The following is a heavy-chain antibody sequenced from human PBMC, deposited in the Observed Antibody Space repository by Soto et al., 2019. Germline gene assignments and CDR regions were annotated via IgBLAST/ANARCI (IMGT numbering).Heavy chain of an antibody. J-gene: IGHJ4*02. CDR2: MHSRGIT. V-gene: IGHV4-39*06. Sequence: SETLSLTCAVSGGSISSSSYFWGWIRQPPGKGLEWIGCMHSRGITYYNPSLKSRVTISVDRSKNQFTLQLTSVTVADTAVYYCATSYGNAWYTYWGQGTQVTVSS. D-gene: IGHD6-13*01. CDR1: GGSISSSSYF. CDR3: ATSYGNAWYTY.